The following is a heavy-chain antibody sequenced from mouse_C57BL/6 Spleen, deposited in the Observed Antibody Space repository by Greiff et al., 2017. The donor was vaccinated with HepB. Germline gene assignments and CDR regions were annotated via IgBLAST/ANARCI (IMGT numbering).Heavy chain of an antibody. Sequence: QVHVKQPGAELVKPGASVKLSCKASGYTFTSYWMHWVKQRPGRGLEWIGRIDPNSGGTKYNEKFKSKATLTVDKPSSTAYMQLSSLTSEDSAVYYCARKPSSGYEAMDYWGQGTSVTVSS. V-gene: IGHV1-72*01. D-gene: IGHD3-2*02. CDR1: GYTFTSYW. CDR2: IDPNSGGT. CDR3: ARKPSSGYEAMDY. J-gene: IGHJ4*01.